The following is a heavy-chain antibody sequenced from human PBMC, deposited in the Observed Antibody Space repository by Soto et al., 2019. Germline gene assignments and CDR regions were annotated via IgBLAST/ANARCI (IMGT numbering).Heavy chain of an antibody. Sequence: ASVKVSCKASGYTFTSYGISWVRQAPGQGLEWMGWISAYNGNTNYAQKLQGRVTMTTDTSTSTAYMELRSLRSDDTAVYYCARDPLYCSGSFCAASYHWFDPWGQGTLITVSS. D-gene: IGHD2-15*01. CDR3: ARDPLYCSGSFCAASYHWFDP. CDR2: ISAYNGNT. CDR1: GYTFTSYG. V-gene: IGHV1-18*01. J-gene: IGHJ5*02.